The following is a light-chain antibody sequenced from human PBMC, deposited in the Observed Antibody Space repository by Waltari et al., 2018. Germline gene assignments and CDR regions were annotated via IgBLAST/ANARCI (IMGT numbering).Light chain of an antibody. CDR2: DVN. V-gene: IGLV2-14*03. CDR3: SSYTSSSTVV. Sequence: QSALTQPASVSGSPGQSITISCTGTSSDFGGYNYVSWLQQHPGKAPKLMIYDVNNRPSGVSNRFSGSKSGNTASLTISGLQAEDEAEYYCSSYTSSSTVVFGGGTKLTVL. CDR1: SSDFGGYNY. J-gene: IGLJ2*01.